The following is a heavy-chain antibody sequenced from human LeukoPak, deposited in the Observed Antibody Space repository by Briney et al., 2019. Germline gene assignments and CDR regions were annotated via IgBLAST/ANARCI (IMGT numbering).Heavy chain of an antibody. CDR1: GGSMSSYY. D-gene: IGHD6-13*01. CDR3: ATYDQKLAFDN. J-gene: IGHJ4*02. CDR2: MYTDGST. V-gene: IGHV4-4*07. Sequence: SETLSPTCIVSGGSMSSYYWSWIRQPAGKGLEWIGRMYTDGSTNYNPFLNSRVTMSVDTSKKHFSLRLNSVTAADTAVYYCATYDQKLAFDNWGQGTLVTVSS.